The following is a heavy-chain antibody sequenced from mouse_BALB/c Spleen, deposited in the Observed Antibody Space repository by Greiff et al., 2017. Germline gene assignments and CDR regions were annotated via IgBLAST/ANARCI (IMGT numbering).Heavy chain of an antibody. CDR1: GFNIKDYY. V-gene: IGHV14-1*02. CDR2: IDPENGNT. CDR3: ARTDGYYGDY. Sequence: EVKLQESGAELVRPGALVKLSCKASGFNIKDYYMHWVKQRPEQGLEWIGWIDPENGNTIYDPKFQGKASITADTSSNTAYLQLSSLTSEDTAVYYCARTDGYYGDYGGQGTTLTVSS. D-gene: IGHD2-3*01. J-gene: IGHJ2*01.